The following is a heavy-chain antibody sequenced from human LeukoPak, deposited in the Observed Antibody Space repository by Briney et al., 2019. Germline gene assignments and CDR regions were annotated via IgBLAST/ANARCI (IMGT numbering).Heavy chain of an antibody. V-gene: IGHV1-24*01. J-gene: IGHJ4*02. CDR2: FDPEDGET. CDR3: ATSSSIAVAPRYFDY. Sequence: ASVTVSCTVSGYTLTELSMHWVRQAPGKGLEWIGGFDPEDGETIYAQKFQGRVTMTEDTSTDTAYMELSSLRSEDTAVYYCATSSSIAVAPRYFDYWGQGTLVTVSS. CDR1: GYTLTELS. D-gene: IGHD6-19*01.